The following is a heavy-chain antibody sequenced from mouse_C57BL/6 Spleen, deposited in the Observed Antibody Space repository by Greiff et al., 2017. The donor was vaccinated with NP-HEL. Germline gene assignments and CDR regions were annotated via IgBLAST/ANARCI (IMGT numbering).Heavy chain of an antibody. J-gene: IGHJ3*01. Sequence: QVQLKQPGAELVRPGSSVKLSCKASGYTFTSYWMHWVKQRPIQGLEWIGNIYPSDSETHYNQKFKDKATLTVDKSSSTAYMQLSSLTSEDSAVYYCARFYGSSYGWFAYWGQGTLVTVSA. CDR2: IYPSDSET. CDR3: ARFYGSSYGWFAY. D-gene: IGHD1-1*01. CDR1: GYTFTSYW. V-gene: IGHV1-52*01.